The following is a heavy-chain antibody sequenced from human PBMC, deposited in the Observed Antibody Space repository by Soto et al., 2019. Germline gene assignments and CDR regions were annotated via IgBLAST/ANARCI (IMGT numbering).Heavy chain of an antibody. CDR2: ISTSGGTT. CDR3: ARDLGSWYGRFDP. J-gene: IGHJ5*02. V-gene: IGHV3-23*01. CDR1: GFIFANYA. Sequence: EVQLRESGGDLVQPGGSLRLSCAASGFIFANYAMSWVRQAPGKGLEWVSVISTSGGTTLYADTVKGRFTISRDNPKNTLYLQMNSLRADDTAVYYCARDLGSWYGRFDPWGQGTLVTVAS. D-gene: IGHD6-13*01.